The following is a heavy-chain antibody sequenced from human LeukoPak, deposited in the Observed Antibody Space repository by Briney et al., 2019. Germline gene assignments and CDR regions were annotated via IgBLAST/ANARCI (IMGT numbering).Heavy chain of an antibody. J-gene: IGHJ6*03. CDR3: AKDEVVPSYYYIDV. CDR2: INYDGSKE. V-gene: IGHV3-30*02. Sequence: GGSLRLSCAASGFTFSTRAMHWVRQAPGKGLEWVTFINYDGSKEYYADSVKGRFTISRDSSKNTLYLQMNSLRAEDTAVYYCAKDEVVPSYYYIDVWGKGTTVTVSS. CDR1: GFTFSTRA. D-gene: IGHD2-2*01.